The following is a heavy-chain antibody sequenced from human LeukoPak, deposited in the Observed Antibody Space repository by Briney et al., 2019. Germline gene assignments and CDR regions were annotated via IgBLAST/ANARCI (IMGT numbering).Heavy chain of an antibody. D-gene: IGHD3-10*01. J-gene: IGHJ4*02. CDR3: AAGYMVRGAIGSFDY. V-gene: IGHV4-39*07. CDR2: IYYSGST. Sequence: KPGGSLRLSCAASGFTFSSYSMNWVRQPPGKGLEWIGSIYYSGSTYYNPSLKSRVTISVDTSKNQFSLKLSSVTAADTAVYYCAAGYMVRGAIGSFDYWGQGTLVTVSS. CDR1: GFTFSSYS.